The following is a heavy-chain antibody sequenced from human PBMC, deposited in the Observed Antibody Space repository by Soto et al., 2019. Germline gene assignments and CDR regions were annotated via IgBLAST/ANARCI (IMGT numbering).Heavy chain of an antibody. D-gene: IGHD3-9*01. CDR1: GGSFSGYY. Sequence: SETLSLTCAVSGGSFSGYYWSWIRQPPGKGLEWIGEINHSGSTNYNPSLKSRVTISVDTSKNQFPLKLSSVTAADTAVYYCARASKGDILTGYDYYYGMDVWGQGTTVT. J-gene: IGHJ6*02. CDR2: INHSGST. V-gene: IGHV4-34*01. CDR3: ARASKGDILTGYDYYYGMDV.